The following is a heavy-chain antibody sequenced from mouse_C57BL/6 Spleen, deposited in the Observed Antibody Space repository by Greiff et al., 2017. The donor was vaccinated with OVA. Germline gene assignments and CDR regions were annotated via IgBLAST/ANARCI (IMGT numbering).Heavy chain of an antibody. CDR3: ARKGTTVTDYAMDY. CDR2: IWTGGGT. D-gene: IGHD1-1*01. V-gene: IGHV2-9-1*01. CDR1: GFSLTSYA. Sequence: VQVVESGPGLVAPSQSLSITCTVSGFSLTSYAISWVRQPPGKGLEWLGVIWTGGGTNYNSALKSRLSISKDNSKSQVFLKMNSLQTDDTARYYCARKGTTVTDYAMDYWGQGTSVTVSS. J-gene: IGHJ4*01.